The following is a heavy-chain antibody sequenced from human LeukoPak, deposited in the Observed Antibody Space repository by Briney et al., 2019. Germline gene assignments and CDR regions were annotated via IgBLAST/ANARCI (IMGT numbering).Heavy chain of an antibody. CDR2: INPNSGGT. D-gene: IGHD1-26*01. CDR1: GYTFTGYY. J-gene: IGHJ3*02. V-gene: IGHV1-2*04. CDR3: ARLGAAPMAFDI. Sequence: GTSVKVSCKASGYTFTGYYMHWVRHAHGQGHEWMGWINPNSGGTNYAQKFQGWVTMTRDTSISTAYMELSRLRSDDTAVYYCARLGAAPMAFDIWGQGTMVTVSS.